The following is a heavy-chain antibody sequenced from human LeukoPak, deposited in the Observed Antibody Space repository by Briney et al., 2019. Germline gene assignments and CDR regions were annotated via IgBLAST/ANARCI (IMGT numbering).Heavy chain of an antibody. CDR3: AHRSVMYYFDY. J-gene: IGHJ4*02. CDR1: GFSLSTSGVG. D-gene: IGHD2-8*01. V-gene: IGHV2-5*02. CDR2: IYWDDDK. Sequence: SGPTLVHPTQALTLTFTFSGFSLSTSGVGVGWIRQPPVKALEWLALIYWDDDKRYSPSLKSGLTITNDTSKNQVVLTMTNMDPVDTATYYCAHRSVMYYFDYWGQGTLVAVSS.